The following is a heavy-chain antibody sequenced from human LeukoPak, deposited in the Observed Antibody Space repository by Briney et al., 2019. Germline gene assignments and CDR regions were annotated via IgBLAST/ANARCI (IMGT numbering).Heavy chain of an antibody. CDR2: IYYSGST. Sequence: SETLSLTCTVSGGSISSYYWSWIRQPPGKGLEWIGYIYYSGSTNYNPSLKSRVTISVDTSKNQFSLELSSVTAADTAVYYCARESPGPIDYWGQGTLVTVSS. CDR1: GGSISSYY. D-gene: IGHD2-8*02. CDR3: ARESPGPIDY. V-gene: IGHV4-59*01. J-gene: IGHJ4*02.